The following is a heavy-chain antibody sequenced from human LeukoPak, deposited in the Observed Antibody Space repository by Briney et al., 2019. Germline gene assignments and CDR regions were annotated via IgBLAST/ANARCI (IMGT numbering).Heavy chain of an antibody. CDR3: ALGDSSGYFDY. V-gene: IGHV3-23*01. J-gene: IGHJ4*02. CDR1: GFTFSSYA. Sequence: GGSLRLSCAASGFTFSSYAMSWVRQAPGKGLEWVSGISDSVDSTHYADSVKGRFTISRDNSKNTLYLQMNSLRAEDTALYYCALGDSSGYFDYWGQGTLVTVSS. D-gene: IGHD3-22*01. CDR2: ISDSVDST.